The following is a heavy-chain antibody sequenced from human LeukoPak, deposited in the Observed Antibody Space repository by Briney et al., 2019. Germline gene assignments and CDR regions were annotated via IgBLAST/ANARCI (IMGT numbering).Heavy chain of an antibody. V-gene: IGHV3-23*01. D-gene: IGHD1-1*01. CDR2: IGRTGDI. J-gene: IGHJ3*01. Sequence: GGSLRLSCAASGFTFSHYAMTGVRQAPGKGLEWVSVIGRTGDIFYADSVKGRFTISRDNSKNTLYLQMNSLRAEDTAVYYCAKYQLLNNNYWRDAFDFWGQGTMVTVSS. CDR1: GFTFSHYA. CDR3: AKYQLLNNNYWRDAFDF.